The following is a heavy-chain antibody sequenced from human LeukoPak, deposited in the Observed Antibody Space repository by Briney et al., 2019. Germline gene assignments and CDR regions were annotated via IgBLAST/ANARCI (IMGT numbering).Heavy chain of an antibody. V-gene: IGHV1-46*01. CDR2: INPSGGST. D-gene: IGHD5-12*01. CDR1: GYTFSNYY. CDR3: AREHSGYDS. J-gene: IGHJ5*02. Sequence: ASVKVSCKASGYTFSNYYMHWVRQAPGQGLEWMGIINPSGGSTSYAQKFQGRVTMARDTSTSTVYMELSSLRSEDTAVYYCAREHSGYDSWGQGTLLTVSS.